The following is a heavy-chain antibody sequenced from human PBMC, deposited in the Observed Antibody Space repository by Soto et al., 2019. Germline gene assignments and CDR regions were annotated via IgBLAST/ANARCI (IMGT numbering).Heavy chain of an antibody. CDR1: GASISTGGYY. J-gene: IGHJ4*02. CDR3: ARGRRESSVRNYFDS. D-gene: IGHD3-22*01. CDR2: SYYSGNT. Sequence: QVHLQESGPGLVKPSQTLSLTCTVSGASISTGGYYWNWIRQHPGKGLEWIGYSYYSGNTFYNQSLKSRITLSVDTSKNHFSLKLNSVTAADTVVYYCARGRRESSVRNYFDSWGQGTLVTVSS. V-gene: IGHV4-31*03.